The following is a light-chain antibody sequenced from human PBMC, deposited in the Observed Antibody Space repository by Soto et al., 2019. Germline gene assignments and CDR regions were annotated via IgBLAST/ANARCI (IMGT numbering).Light chain of an antibody. J-gene: IGKJ1*01. CDR2: GAS. Sequence: EIVLTQSPGTLSLSPGERATLSCRASQSVSSSYLAWYQQKPGQAPRLLIYGASSSATGIPDRFSGSGSGTDFKLTSSRLEPEYFAVYYCQQYGSSLCTFGQGTKGEI. CDR1: QSVSSSY. CDR3: QQYGSSLCT. V-gene: IGKV3-20*01.